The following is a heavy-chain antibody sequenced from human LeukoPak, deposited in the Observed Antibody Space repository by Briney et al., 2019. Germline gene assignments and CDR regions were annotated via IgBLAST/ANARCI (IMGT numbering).Heavy chain of an antibody. CDR2: IWYDGSDK. CDR1: GFTFNSYG. CDR3: VRGTAGLFDY. Sequence: PGGSLRLSCAASGFTFNSYGMHWVRQAPGKGLEWVALIWYDGSDKYYADSVKGRFTISRDNSKNTVYLQMNSLRAEDTAVYYCVRGTAGLFDYWGQGTLVTVSS. J-gene: IGHJ4*02. D-gene: IGHD1-1*01. V-gene: IGHV3-33*08.